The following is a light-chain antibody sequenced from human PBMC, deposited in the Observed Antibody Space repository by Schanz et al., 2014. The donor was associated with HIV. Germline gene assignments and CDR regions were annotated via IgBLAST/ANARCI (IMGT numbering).Light chain of an antibody. CDR3: ATWDTFLNGVV. Sequence: QSVLTQPPSVSAAPGQRVTISCSGSASNIGHNYVSWFQQFPGTAPKLLIYVTHQRPSEIPDRFSGSKTGTSATLAITGLQKEDEADYYCATWDTFLNGVVFGGGTKLTVL. CDR2: VTH. V-gene: IGLV1-51*01. CDR1: ASNIGHNY. J-gene: IGLJ2*01.